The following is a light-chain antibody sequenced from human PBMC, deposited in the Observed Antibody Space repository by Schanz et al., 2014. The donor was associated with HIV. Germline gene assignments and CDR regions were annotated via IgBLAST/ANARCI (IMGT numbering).Light chain of an antibody. CDR1: QDISTY. CDR3: QQTYSVPPT. J-gene: IGKJ2*01. V-gene: IGKV1-9*01. Sequence: DIQLSQSPSFLSASVGDRVTVTCRASQDISTYLAWYQQKPGKAPKLLIYAASSLQSGVPSRFSGSGSGTDFTLTISSLQPEDYATYYCQQTYSVPPTFGQGTKLEIK. CDR2: AAS.